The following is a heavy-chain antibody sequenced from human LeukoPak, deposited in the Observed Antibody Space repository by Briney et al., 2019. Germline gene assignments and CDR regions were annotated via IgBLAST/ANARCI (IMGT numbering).Heavy chain of an antibody. Sequence: GGSLRLSCAASGFTFSSYAMSWVRQAQGKGLEWVSDISGSGGSTYYADSVKGRFTISRDNSKNTLYLQMSSLRADDTAVYYCAKMTPVTTGYYYGMDVWGQGTTVTVSS. CDR2: ISGSGGST. J-gene: IGHJ6*02. V-gene: IGHV3-23*01. D-gene: IGHD4-17*01. CDR3: AKMTPVTTGYYYGMDV. CDR1: GFTFSSYA.